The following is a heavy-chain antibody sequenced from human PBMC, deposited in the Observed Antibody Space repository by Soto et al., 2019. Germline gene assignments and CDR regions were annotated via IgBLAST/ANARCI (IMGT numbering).Heavy chain of an antibody. CDR1: GDSVSSNSAA. D-gene: IGHD3-10*01. V-gene: IGHV6-1*01. Sequence: SQTLSLTCAISGDSVSSNSAAWNWIRQSPSRGLEWLGRTYYRSKWYNDYAVSVKSRITINPDTSKNQFSLQLNSVTPEDTAVYYCARSRGCMVRGVSTTLYYYYGMDVWGQGTTVTVSS. CDR3: ARSRGCMVRGVSTTLYYYYGMDV. J-gene: IGHJ6*02. CDR2: TYYRSKWYN.